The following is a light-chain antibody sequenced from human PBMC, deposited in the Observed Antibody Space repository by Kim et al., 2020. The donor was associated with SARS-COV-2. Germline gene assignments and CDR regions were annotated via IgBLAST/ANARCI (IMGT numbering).Light chain of an antibody. V-gene: IGKV3-11*01. CDR1: QSISIY. CDR2: DAS. Sequence: LSPGERATLSCRASQSISIYLAWYQQKPGQAPRLLIYDASKRATGIPARFSGSGSGTDFTLTISSLEPEDFAVYYCQQRSNWPLAFGGGTKVDIK. CDR3: QQRSNWPLA. J-gene: IGKJ4*01.